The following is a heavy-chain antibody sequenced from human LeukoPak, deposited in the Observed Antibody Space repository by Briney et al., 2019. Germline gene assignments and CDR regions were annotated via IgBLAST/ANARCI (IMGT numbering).Heavy chain of an antibody. V-gene: IGHV3-53*01. CDR1: GFTVSSNY. D-gene: IGHD5-18*01. J-gene: IGHJ4*02. Sequence: PGGSLRLSCAASGFTVSSNYMSWVRQAPGKGLEWVSVIYSGTNTYYADSVKGRFTISRDNSNNTLYLQMNSLRAEDSAMYYCARGEGYNYGYIDYWGQGTLVTVSS. CDR3: ARGEGYNYGYIDY. CDR2: IYSGTNT.